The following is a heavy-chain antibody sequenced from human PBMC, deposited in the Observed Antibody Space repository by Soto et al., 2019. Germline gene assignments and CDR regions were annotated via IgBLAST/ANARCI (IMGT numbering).Heavy chain of an antibody. D-gene: IGHD6-19*01. CDR2: INHIGTT. Sequence: QVQLPQWGAGLLRPSETLSLTCAVYGGSFSGYYWSWIRQPPGKGLQWIGKINHIGTTNYNPSLTSRVTISVDTSKNQFSLKLSSVTAADTAVYYCARFDSSGWYFDYWGQGNLVIVSS. CDR1: GGSFSGYY. CDR3: ARFDSSGWYFDY. J-gene: IGHJ4*02. V-gene: IGHV4-34*01.